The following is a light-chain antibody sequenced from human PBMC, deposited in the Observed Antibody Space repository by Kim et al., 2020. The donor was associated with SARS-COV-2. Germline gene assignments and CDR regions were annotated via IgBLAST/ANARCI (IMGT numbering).Light chain of an antibody. Sequence: GERANHCCRASQSVGSSYLAWYQKKPGQAPRIRRYDASNRATDITDRLSGSGSGTDFTLTISRLEPEDYAVYFCQQYGGSPLTFGGGTKVDIK. J-gene: IGKJ4*01. CDR1: QSVGSSY. V-gene: IGKV3-20*01. CDR2: DAS. CDR3: QQYGGSPLT.